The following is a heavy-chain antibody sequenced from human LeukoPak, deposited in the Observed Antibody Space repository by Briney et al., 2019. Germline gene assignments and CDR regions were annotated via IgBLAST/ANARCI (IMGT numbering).Heavy chain of an antibody. D-gene: IGHD2-15*01. CDR3: GSGNYYYYYMDV. CDR2: ISSSSSYI. J-gene: IGHJ6*03. V-gene: IGHV3-21*01. Sequence: KPGGSLRLSCAASGFTFSTYTMNWVRQAPGKGLEWVSSISSSSSYIYYADSVKGRFTISRDNAKNSLFLQMDSLRAEDTALYYCGSGNYYYYYMDVWGKGTTVTVSS. CDR1: GFTFSTYT.